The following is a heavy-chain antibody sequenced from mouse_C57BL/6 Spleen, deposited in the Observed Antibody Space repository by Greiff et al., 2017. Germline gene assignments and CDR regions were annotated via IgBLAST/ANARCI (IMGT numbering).Heavy chain of an antibody. CDR3: ARNSLGLRRGFDY. Sequence: EVQLQQSGPELVKPGASVKISCKASGYTFTDSYMTWVKQTHGKSLEWIGDINPNNGGTSSNQKFKGKATLTVDKSSSTAYMELRSLTSEDSAVYYCARNSLGLRRGFDYWGQGTTLTVSS. V-gene: IGHV1-26*01. CDR1: GYTFTDSY. D-gene: IGHD2-2*01. CDR2: INPNNGGT. J-gene: IGHJ2*01.